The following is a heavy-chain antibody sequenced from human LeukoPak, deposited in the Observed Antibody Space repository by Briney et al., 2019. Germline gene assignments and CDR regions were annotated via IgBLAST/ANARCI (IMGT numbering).Heavy chain of an antibody. CDR2: ISYDGSNK. D-gene: IGHD3-16*01. Sequence: PGGSLRLSCAASGFTFSSYGMHWVRQAPGKGLEWVAVISYDGSNKYYADSVKGRFTISRDNSKNTLYLQMNSLRAEDTAVYYCTKGDNGLVNYHYFGMEVWGQGNTVHVS. CDR3: TKGDNGLVNYHYFGMEV. J-gene: IGHJ6*02. V-gene: IGHV3-30*18. CDR1: GFTFSSYG.